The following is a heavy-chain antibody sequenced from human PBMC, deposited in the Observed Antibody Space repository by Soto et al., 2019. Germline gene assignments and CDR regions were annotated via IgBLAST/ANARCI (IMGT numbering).Heavy chain of an antibody. D-gene: IGHD2-8*01. Sequence: GGSLRLSCAASGLTLSDYSMNWVRQAPGKGLEWVSSISDVGTYTFYADSVQGRFTVSRDNANNLLYLEMNSLGAEDTAVYYCARDTGLGTIGYFDSWGQGTLVTVSS. CDR1: GLTLSDYS. CDR2: ISDVGTYT. J-gene: IGHJ4*02. V-gene: IGHV3-21*01. CDR3: ARDTGLGTIGYFDS.